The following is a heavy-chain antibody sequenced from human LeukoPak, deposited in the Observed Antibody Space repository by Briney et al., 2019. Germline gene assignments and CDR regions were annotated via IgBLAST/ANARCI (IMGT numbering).Heavy chain of an antibody. J-gene: IGHJ5*02. D-gene: IGHD1-7*01. CDR2: INPNSGGT. Sequence: ASVKVSCKASGYTFTGYYMHWVRQAPGQGLEWMGWINPNSGGTNYAQKFQGRVTMTRDTTISTAYMELSRLRSDDTAVYYCARDLSQLELRLDWFDPWGQGTLVTVSS. V-gene: IGHV1-2*02. CDR1: GYTFTGYY. CDR3: ARDLSQLELRLDWFDP.